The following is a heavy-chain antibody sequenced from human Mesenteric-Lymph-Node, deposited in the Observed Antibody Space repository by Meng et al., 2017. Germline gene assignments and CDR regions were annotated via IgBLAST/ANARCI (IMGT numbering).Heavy chain of an antibody. CDR3: ARVGYSYGYGY. J-gene: IGHJ4*02. D-gene: IGHD5-18*01. CDR1: GFTFSSYW. CDR2: INSDGSST. V-gene: IGHV3-74*01. Sequence: EVRVVEARGGLFQPGGSLRLPCAASGFTFSSYWMHWVRQAPGKGLVWVSRINSDGSSTSYADSVKGRFTISRDNAKNTLYLQMNSLRAEDTAVYYCARVGYSYGYGYWGQGTLVTVSS.